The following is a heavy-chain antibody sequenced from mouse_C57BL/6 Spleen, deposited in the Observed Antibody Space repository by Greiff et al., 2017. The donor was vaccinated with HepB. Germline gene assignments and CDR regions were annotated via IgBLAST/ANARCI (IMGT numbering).Heavy chain of an antibody. Sequence: QVQLQQPGAELVRPGSSVKLSCKASGYTFTSYWMDWVKQRPGQGLEWIGNIYPSDSETHYNQKFKDKATLTVDKSSSTAYMQLSSLTSEDSAVYYCAGGVAADGFAYWGQGTLVTVSA. CDR3: AGGVAADGFAY. D-gene: IGHD1-1*01. V-gene: IGHV1-61*01. J-gene: IGHJ3*01. CDR1: GYTFTSYW. CDR2: IYPSDSET.